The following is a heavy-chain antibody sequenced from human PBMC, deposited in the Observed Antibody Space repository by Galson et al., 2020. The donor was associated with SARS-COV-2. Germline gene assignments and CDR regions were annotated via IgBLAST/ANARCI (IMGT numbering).Heavy chain of an antibody. D-gene: IGHD3-10*01. V-gene: IGHV3-30*18. CDR2: ISYEGSIK. CDR1: GLNFNNYG. Sequence: GGSLRLPCAVSGLNFNNYGIHWVRQAPGKGLEWVALISYEGSIKHYADSVKGRFTIARDNSKNTVYLQMNSMRVEDTAAYYCAKEKEILHLEYCAMDVWGRGTTVTVSS. CDR3: AKEKEILHLEYCAMDV. J-gene: IGHJ6*02.